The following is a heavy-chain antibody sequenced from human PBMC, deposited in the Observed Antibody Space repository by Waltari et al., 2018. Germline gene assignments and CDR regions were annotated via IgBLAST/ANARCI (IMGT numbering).Heavy chain of an antibody. CDR3: ARSLGGDRNWFDP. D-gene: IGHD2-21*01. J-gene: IGHJ5*02. CDR1: GGSFSDYY. CDR2: INHSGST. Sequence: QVQLQQWGAGLLKPSETLSLTCAVYGGSFSDYYWSWIRQPPGKGLEWIGEINHSGSTNYNPSLKSRVTISVDTSKNQFSLKLSAVTAADTAVYYCARSLGGDRNWFDPWGQGTLVTVSS. V-gene: IGHV4-34*01.